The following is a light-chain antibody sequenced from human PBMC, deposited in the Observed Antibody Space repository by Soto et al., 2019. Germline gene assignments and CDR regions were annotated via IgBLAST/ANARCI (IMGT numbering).Light chain of an antibody. J-gene: IGLJ1*01. CDR3: SSYAGNKNV. Sequence: QSVLTQPPSASGSPGQSVTISCTGTSSDVGGYNYVSWHQQYPGKAPKLMIYEVSKRPSGVPDRFSGSKSGNTASLTVSGLQAEDEADYYCSSYAGNKNVFGTGTKVTVL. CDR1: SSDVGGYNY. V-gene: IGLV2-8*01. CDR2: EVS.